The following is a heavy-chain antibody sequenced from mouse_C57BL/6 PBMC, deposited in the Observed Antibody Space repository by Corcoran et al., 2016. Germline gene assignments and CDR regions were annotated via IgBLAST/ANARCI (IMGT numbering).Heavy chain of an antibody. V-gene: IGHV1-81*01. CDR2: IYPRSGNT. Sequence: QVQLQQSGAELARPGASVKLSCKASGYTFTSYGISWVKQRTGQGLEWIGEIYPRSGNTYYNEKFKGKATLTADKSSSTAYMELRSLTSEDSAVYFCARYDSDAMDYWGQGTSVTVSS. CDR1: GYTFTSYG. J-gene: IGHJ4*01. D-gene: IGHD2-4*01. CDR3: ARYDSDAMDY.